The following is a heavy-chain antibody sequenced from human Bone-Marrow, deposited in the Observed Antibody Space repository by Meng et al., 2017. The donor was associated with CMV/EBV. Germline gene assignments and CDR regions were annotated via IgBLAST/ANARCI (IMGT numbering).Heavy chain of an antibody. CDR1: GFTFSSYC. CDR3: ARTPTVTTYTYYYYYGMDV. D-gene: IGHD4-11*01. CDR2: ITSDGSST. V-gene: IGHV3-74*01. Sequence: GESLKISCAASGFTFSSYCMHWVRQAPGKGLEWVSGITSDGSSTSYADSVKGRFTISRDNAKNTLYLQINSLRAEDTAVYYCARTPTVTTYTYYYYYGMDVWGQGTTVTVSS. J-gene: IGHJ6*02.